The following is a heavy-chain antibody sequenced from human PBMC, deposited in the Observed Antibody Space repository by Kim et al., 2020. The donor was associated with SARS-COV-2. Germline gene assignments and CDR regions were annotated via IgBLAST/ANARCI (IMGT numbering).Heavy chain of an antibody. CDR1: GASISSSSC. CDR2: VDHSGTT. CDR3: ARGVSSAWSLRAWFDP. D-gene: IGHD3-22*01. J-gene: IGHJ5*02. Sequence: SETLSLTCVVSGASISSSSCWSWVRQPPGKGLEWIGEVDHSGTTSYHVSLKSRVTISVDKSKNQFSLRLNSVSAADTAVYYCARGVSSAWSLRAWFDPWGQGTLVTVSP. V-gene: IGHV4-4*02.